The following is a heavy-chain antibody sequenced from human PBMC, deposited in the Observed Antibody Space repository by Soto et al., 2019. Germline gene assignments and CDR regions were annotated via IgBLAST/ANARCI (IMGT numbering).Heavy chain of an antibody. V-gene: IGHV6-1*01. CDR2: TYYRSKWYN. CDR3: ARVNVSSSWYSNYYYGMDV. CDR1: GDSVSSNSAA. J-gene: IGHJ6*02. D-gene: IGHD6-13*01. Sequence: SQTLSLTCAISGDSVSSNSAAWNWIRQSPSRGLEWLGRTYYRSKWYNDYAVSVKSRITINPDTSKNQFSLQLNSVTPEDTAVYYCARVNVSSSWYSNYYYGMDVWGQGTTVTV.